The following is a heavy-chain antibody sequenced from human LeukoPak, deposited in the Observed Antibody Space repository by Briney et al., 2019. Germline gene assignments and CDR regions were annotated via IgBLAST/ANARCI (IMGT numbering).Heavy chain of an antibody. J-gene: IGHJ4*02. CDR2: IYYGGST. V-gene: IGHV4-59*01. D-gene: IGHD1-1*01. Sequence: SETLSLTCTVSGGSISSYYWSWIRQPPGKGLEWIGYIYYGGSTNYNPSLKSRVTISVDTSKNQFSLKLSSVTAADTAVYYCARSRKTSVDYWGQGTLVTVSS. CDR3: ARSRKTSVDY. CDR1: GGSISSYY.